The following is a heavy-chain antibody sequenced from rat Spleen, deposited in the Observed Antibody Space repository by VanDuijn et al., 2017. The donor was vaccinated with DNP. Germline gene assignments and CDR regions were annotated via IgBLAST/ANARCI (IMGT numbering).Heavy chain of an antibody. CDR3: ATGSFDY. CDR1: GFTFSDYV. V-gene: IGHV5-41*01. J-gene: IGHJ2*01. Sequence: EVQLVESGGGLVQPGSSLKVSCVASGFTFSDYVMHWFRQAPENGIEWLVFINTDSSNIQYAEIVKGRLTISRDNAKNTVDMQLSSLRSEDTAMYYCATGSFDYWGQGVMVTVSS. CDR2: INTDSSNI.